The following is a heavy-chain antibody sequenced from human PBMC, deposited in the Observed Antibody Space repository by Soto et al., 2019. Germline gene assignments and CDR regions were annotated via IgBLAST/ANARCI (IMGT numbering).Heavy chain of an antibody. V-gene: IGHV1-69*13. J-gene: IGHJ5*02. CDR3: ARRAIAAAGPGWFDP. Sequence: SSVKVSCKASGGTFSSYAISWVRQAPGQGLEWMGGIIPIFGTANYAQKFQGRVTITADESTSTAYMELSSLRSEDTAVYYCARRAIAAAGPGWFDPWGQGTLVTVSS. CDR2: IIPIFGTA. CDR1: GGTFSSYA. D-gene: IGHD6-13*01.